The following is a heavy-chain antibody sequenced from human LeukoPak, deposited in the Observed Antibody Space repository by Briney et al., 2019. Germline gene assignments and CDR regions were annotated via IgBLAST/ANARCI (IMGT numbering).Heavy chain of an antibody. J-gene: IGHJ6*03. Sequence: TSETLSLTCTVSGVSISSGGYYWSWIRQHPGKCLEWIGYVYYSGSTYYNPSLKSRVTISVDTSKNQFSLKLSSVTAADTAVYYCARGVEWLFSYYYYYMDVWGKGTTVTVSS. CDR1: GVSISSGGYY. CDR3: ARGVEWLFSYYYYYMDV. V-gene: IGHV4-31*03. CDR2: VYYSGST. D-gene: IGHD3-3*01.